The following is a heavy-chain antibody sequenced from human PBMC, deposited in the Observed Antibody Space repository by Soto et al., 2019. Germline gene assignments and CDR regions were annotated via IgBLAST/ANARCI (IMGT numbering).Heavy chain of an antibody. D-gene: IGHD3-22*01. CDR3: ARDRAPYYDSSGYYPYYYGMDV. CDR1: GGSISSSSYY. J-gene: IGHJ6*02. V-gene: IGHV4-39*07. Sequence: SETLSLTCTVSGGSISSSSYYWGWIRQPPGKGLEWIGSIYYSGSTYYNPSLKSRVTISVDTSKNQFSLKLSSVTAADTAVYYCARDRAPYYDSSGYYPYYYGMDVWGQGTTVTVSS. CDR2: IYYSGST.